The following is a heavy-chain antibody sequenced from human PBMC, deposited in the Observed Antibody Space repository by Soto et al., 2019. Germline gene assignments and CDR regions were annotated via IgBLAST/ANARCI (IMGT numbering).Heavy chain of an antibody. J-gene: IGHJ5*02. CDR1: GGTFSSYT. V-gene: IGHV1-69*02. CDR3: ARGGKALQFDP. CDR2: IVPILGIA. Sequence: ASVKVSCKASGGTFSSYTISWVRQAPGQGLEWMGRIVPILGIANYAQKFQGRVTITADKSTNTAYMELSSLRSEDTAVYYCARGGKALQFDPWGQGTLVTVSS.